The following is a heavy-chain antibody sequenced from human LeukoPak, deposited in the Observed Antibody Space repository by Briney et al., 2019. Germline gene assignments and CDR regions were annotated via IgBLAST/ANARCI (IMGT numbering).Heavy chain of an antibody. CDR1: GGTFSSYA. CDR2: IIPIFGTA. CDR3: ATYYYDSSGYLDAFDI. V-gene: IGHV1-69*06. D-gene: IGHD3-22*01. J-gene: IGHJ3*02. Sequence: GASVKVSCKASGGTFSSYAISWVRQAPGQGLEWMGGIIPIFGTANYAQKFQGRVTITAGKSTSTAYMELSSLRSEDTAVYYCATYYYDSSGYLDAFDIWGQGTMVTVSS.